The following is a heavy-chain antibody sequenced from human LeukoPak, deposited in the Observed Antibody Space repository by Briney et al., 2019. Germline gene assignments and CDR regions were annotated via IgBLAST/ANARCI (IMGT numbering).Heavy chain of an antibody. CDR2: IKQDESEK. CDR3: ARWLELMRNFDW. J-gene: IGHJ4*02. D-gene: IGHD5-24*01. CDR1: GFTFSDYW. V-gene: IGHV3-7*01. Sequence: PGGSLRLSCVGSGFTFSDYWMSWVRRAPGKGLEWVANIKQDESEKDYVDALKGRFTISRDNAKNSLYLQMNSLRAEDTAVYYCARWLELMRNFDWWGQGTLVTVSS.